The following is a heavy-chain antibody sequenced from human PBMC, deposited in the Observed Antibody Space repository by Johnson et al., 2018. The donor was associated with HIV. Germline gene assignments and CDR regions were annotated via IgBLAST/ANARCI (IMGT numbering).Heavy chain of an antibody. CDR1: GFTFSNYG. Sequence: QVQLVESGGGVVQPGRSLRLSCTASGFTFSNYGMHWVRQAPGKGLEWVAVISFDGSNKYYADSVKGLSTISRDNSNNTLFLQMNSLRADDTGVYYCAKDKFMFLDNPVDAFDIWGQGTKVTVSS. V-gene: IGHV3-30*18. CDR2: ISFDGSNK. J-gene: IGHJ3*02. D-gene: IGHD3/OR15-3a*01. CDR3: AKDKFMFLDNPVDAFDI.